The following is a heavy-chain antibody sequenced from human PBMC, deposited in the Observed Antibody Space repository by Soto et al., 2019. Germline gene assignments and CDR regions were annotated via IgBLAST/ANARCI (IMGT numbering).Heavy chain of an antibody. Sequence: QVQLQESGPGLVKPSGTLSLTCAVSGASISSTNWWCWVRQFPGKGLEWIGEIFHDGRTKYNASLKSLVSIAVDKSKNHFSLELTSVTAADTAIYYCAREGQELRDWGHGTLVTVSS. CDR2: IFHDGRT. J-gene: IGHJ4*01. CDR3: AREGQELRD. V-gene: IGHV4-4*02. CDR1: GASISSTNW. D-gene: IGHD6-13*01.